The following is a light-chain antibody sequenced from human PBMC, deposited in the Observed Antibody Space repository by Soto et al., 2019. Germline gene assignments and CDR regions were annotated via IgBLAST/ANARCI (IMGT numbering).Light chain of an antibody. CDR1: QGISHF. V-gene: IGKV1-27*01. CDR2: AAS. J-gene: IGKJ1*01. CDR3: QKYNTVPRT. Sequence: DIQMTQSPSSLSASVGDRVTITCRASQGISHFLAWYQQKPGKVPKLLIYAASILQSGVPPRFSGSGSGTEFTLTISSLQPEDVATDYCQKYNTVPRTFGQGTKVEI.